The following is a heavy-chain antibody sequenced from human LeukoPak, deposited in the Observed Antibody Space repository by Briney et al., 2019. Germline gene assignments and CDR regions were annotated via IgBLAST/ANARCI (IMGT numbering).Heavy chain of an antibody. J-gene: IGHJ4*02. Sequence: GASVKVSCKASGYTFTNYYIHWVRQAPGQGLEWMGIINPSGGSTSYAQKFQGRVTMTRDMSTSTVYMELSSLRSEDTAVYYCARDPSGGSIMDYWGQGTLVTVSS. D-gene: IGHD3-16*01. CDR2: INPSGGST. CDR3: ARDPSGGSIMDY. V-gene: IGHV1-46*01. CDR1: GYTFTNYY.